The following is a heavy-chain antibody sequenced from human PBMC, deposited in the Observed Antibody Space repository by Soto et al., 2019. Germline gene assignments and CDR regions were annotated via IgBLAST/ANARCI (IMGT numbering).Heavy chain of an antibody. CDR3: ARDRVDYYDSSGYYYDY. CDR2: IYTSGST. CDR1: GGSISSYY. Sequence: PSETLSLTCTVSGGSISSYYWSWIRQPAGKGLEWIGRIYTSGSTNYNPSLKSRVTMSVDTSKNQFSLKLSSVTAADTAVYYCARDRVDYYDSSGYYYDYWGQGTPVSVS. V-gene: IGHV4-4*07. D-gene: IGHD3-22*01. J-gene: IGHJ4*02.